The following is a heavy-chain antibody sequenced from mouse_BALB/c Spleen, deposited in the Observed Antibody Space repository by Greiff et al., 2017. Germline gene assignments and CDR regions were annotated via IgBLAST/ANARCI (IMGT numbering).Heavy chain of an antibody. D-gene: IGHD2-4*01. Sequence: EVKLVESGGGLVKPGGSLKLSCAASGFTFSSYAMSWVRQTPEKRLEWVASISSGGSTYYPDSVKGRFTISRDNARNILYLQMSSLRSEDTAMYYCARVSTMITTDGSWFAYWGQGTLVTVSA. J-gene: IGHJ3*01. V-gene: IGHV5-6-5*01. CDR1: GFTFSSYA. CDR3: ARVSTMITTDGSWFAY. CDR2: ISSGGST.